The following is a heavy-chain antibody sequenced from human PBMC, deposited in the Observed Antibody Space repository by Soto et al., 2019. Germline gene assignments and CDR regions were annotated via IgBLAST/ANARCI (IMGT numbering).Heavy chain of an antibody. D-gene: IGHD2-2*02. Sequence: PGESLKISCKGFGYTFSSYWIGWVRQMPGKGLEWMGIVLPGDSDVRYSPSFQGHVTISVDKSINTAYLQWNSLKASDTAMYFCARSPPYCSGTHCYSTYFGPWGQGTLVTVSS. V-gene: IGHV5-51*01. CDR3: ARSPPYCSGTHCYSTYFGP. J-gene: IGHJ5*02. CDR1: GYTFSSYW. CDR2: VLPGDSDV.